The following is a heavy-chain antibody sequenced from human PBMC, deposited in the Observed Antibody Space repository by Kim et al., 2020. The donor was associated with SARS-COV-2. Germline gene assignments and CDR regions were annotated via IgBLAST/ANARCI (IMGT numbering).Heavy chain of an antibody. CDR3: TRHSGGSY. CDR2: SDAT. Sequence: SDATAYAASVKGRFTISRDDSKNTAYLQMNSLKAEDTAVYYCTRHSGGSYWGQGTLVTVSS. V-gene: IGHV3-73*01. J-gene: IGHJ4*02. D-gene: IGHD6-25*01.